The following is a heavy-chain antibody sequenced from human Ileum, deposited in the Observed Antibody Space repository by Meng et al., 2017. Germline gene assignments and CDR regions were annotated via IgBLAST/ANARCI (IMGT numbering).Heavy chain of an antibody. J-gene: IGHJ4*02. V-gene: IGHV4-59*01. CDR2: SHYTGTA. Sequence: QVHVQESGPGLVKPSETLSLTCSVSNASINNYYWSWVRQPPGKGLEWIGYSHYTGTANYNPSLRGRVAISVDTSKNQVSLRVTSVTAADTAIYFRARGYCSGDNCYKTPGFWGQGTLVTVSS. D-gene: IGHD2-15*01. CDR3: ARGYCSGDNCYKTPGF. CDR1: NASINNYY.